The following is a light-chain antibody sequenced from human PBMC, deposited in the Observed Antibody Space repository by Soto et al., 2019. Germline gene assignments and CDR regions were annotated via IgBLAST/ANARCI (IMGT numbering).Light chain of an antibody. CDR2: DAS. J-gene: IGKJ2*01. V-gene: IGKV3-15*01. Sequence: ETVMTQSPATLSVSPGERVTLSCRASQSINSNLAWYQQRPGQAPRVLIYDASTRATAIPARFSGSGSRTEVTLTIGSLQSEVFAVYYCQQSNNWSPDYSCGPGTKLESK. CDR1: QSINSN. CDR3: QQSNNWSPDYS.